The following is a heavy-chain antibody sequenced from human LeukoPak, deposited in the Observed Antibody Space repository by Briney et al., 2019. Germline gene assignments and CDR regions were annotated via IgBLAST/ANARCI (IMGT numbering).Heavy chain of an antibody. CDR3: AKLYCSGGTCYWPDY. CDR1: GFTFSSYA. Sequence: GGSLRLSCAASGFTFSSYAMSWVRQAPGKGLEWVSTISDRGGSTYYADSVKGRLTISRDNSKNTLYLQMNSLRAEDTALYYCAKLYCSGGTCYWPDYWGQGTLVTVSS. D-gene: IGHD2-15*01. CDR2: ISDRGGST. V-gene: IGHV3-23*01. J-gene: IGHJ4*02.